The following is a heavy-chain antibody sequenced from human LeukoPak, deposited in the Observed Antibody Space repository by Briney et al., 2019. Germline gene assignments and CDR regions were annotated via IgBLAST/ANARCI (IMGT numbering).Heavy chain of an antibody. CDR2: ISASGTT. Sequence: SETLSLTCIVSGDSFTSYQWSWVRQPAGKGLEWIGRISASGTTNSNPVLKSRVTMSVDSSKKQFSLNLRSVTAADTAVYYCARDGLNTMVRGKIHYNYMDVWGKGTTVSISS. CDR3: ARDGLNTMVRGKIHYNYMDV. CDR1: GDSFTSYQ. V-gene: IGHV4-4*07. J-gene: IGHJ6*03. D-gene: IGHD3-10*01.